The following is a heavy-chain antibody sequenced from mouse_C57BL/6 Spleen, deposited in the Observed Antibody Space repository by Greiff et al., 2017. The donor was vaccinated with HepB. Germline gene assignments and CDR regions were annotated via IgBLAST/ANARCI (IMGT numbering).Heavy chain of an antibody. CDR3: ARRSTVVYWYFDV. V-gene: IGHV1-7*01. CDR1: GYTFTSYW. CDR2: INPSSGYT. J-gene: IGHJ1*03. D-gene: IGHD1-1*01. Sequence: QVQLQQSGAELAKPGASVKLSCKASGYTFTSYWMHWVKQRPGQGLEWIGYINPSSGYTKYNQKFKDKATLTADKSSSTAYMQLSSLTYEDSAVYYGARRSTVVYWYFDVWGTGTTVTVSS.